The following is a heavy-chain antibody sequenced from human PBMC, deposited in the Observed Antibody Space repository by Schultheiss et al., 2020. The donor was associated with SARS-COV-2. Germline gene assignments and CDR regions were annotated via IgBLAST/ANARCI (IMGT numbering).Heavy chain of an antibody. V-gene: IGHV4-59*12. CDR2: VAYNRLP. CDR1: GGSLSSDS. D-gene: IGHD4-11*01. Sequence: SETLSLTCSVSGGSLSSDSWSFVRQAPGKRLEWIGSVAYNRLPKYNPIFKSRVALSVDPFNNQFSLRLTSVTAADTAMYFCARDYSNIDYDYDYGMDVWGQGTTVTVSS. CDR3: ARDYSNIDYDYDYGMDV. J-gene: IGHJ6*02.